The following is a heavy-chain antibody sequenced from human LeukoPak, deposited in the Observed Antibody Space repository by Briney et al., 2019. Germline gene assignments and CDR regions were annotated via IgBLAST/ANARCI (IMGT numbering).Heavy chain of an antibody. D-gene: IGHD3-10*01. V-gene: IGHV4-61*02. J-gene: IGHJ4*02. CDR2: IYTSGST. CDR1: GGSISSGSYY. CDR3: ARSYGSGNNRFDY. Sequence: SQTLSLTCTVSGGSISSGSYYWSWIRQPAGKGLEWIGRIYTSGSTNYNPSLKSRVTISVDTSKNQFSLKLSSVTAADTAVYYCARSYGSGNNRFDYWGQGTLVTVSS.